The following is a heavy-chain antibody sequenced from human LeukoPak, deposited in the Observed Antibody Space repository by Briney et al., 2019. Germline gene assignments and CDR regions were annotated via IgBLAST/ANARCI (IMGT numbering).Heavy chain of an antibody. CDR1: GYTSTSYS. D-gene: IGHD3-10*01. V-gene: IGHV1-18*01. CDR3: ARDSVYSSGTYGL. J-gene: IGHJ4*02. Sequence: ASVKVSCKASGYTSTSYSFSWVRQAPGQGLEWMGWISTYNGNTNYAQKFQGRVTMTTDTSTSTAYMELRSLTSDDTAVYYCARDSVYSSGTYGLWGQGALVTVSS. CDR2: ISTYNGNT.